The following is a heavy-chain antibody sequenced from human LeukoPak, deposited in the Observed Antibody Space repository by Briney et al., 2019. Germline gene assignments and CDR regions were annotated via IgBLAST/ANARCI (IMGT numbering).Heavy chain of an antibody. V-gene: IGHV3-23*01. CDR1: GFTFSSYA. CDR3: AKDDPGYSSSSHES. D-gene: IGHD6-13*01. J-gene: IGHJ5*02. CDR2: ISGSGGST. Sequence: GGSLRLSCAASGFTFSSYAMSWVRQAPGKGLEWVSAISGSGGSTYYADSVKGRYTISRDNSKNTLYLQMNSLRAEDTAVYYCAKDDPGYSSSSHESWGQGTLVTVSS.